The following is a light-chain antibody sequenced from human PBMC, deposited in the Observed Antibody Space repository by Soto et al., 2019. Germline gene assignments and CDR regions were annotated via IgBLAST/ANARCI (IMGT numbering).Light chain of an antibody. Sequence: IGVTQSPGAPSVSPGERATLSCTASQSLRSNFLAWYQQKPGQAPRLLIYDASSRAAGIPDRFSGSGSGTDFTLTITRLEPEDFAVYHCQQSAVPPRRFGHRTIVDI. V-gene: IGKV3-20*01. J-gene: IGKJ3*01. CDR1: QSLRSNF. CDR3: QQSAVPPRR. CDR2: DAS.